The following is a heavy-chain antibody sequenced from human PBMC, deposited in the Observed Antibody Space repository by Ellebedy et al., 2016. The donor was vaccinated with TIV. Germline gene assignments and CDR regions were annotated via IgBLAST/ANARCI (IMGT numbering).Heavy chain of an antibody. CDR1: GFTFSSYW. V-gene: IGHV3-7*03. D-gene: IGHD5-12*01. CDR3: ATLSGYDSFDY. J-gene: IGHJ4*02. Sequence: GESLKISXAASGFTFSSYWMSWVRQAPGKGLEWVANIKQDGSEKYYVDSVKGRFTISRDNAKNSLYLQMNSLRAEDTAVYYCATLSGYDSFDYWGQGTLVTVSS. CDR2: IKQDGSEK.